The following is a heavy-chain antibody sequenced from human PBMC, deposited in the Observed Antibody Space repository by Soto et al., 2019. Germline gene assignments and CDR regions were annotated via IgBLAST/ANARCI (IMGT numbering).Heavy chain of an antibody. D-gene: IGHD5-12*01. V-gene: IGHV4-59*01. CDR1: GGSISSYY. J-gene: IGHJ4*02. Sequence: SETLSLTCTVSGGSISSYYWSWIRQPPGKGLEWIGYIYYSGSTNYNPSLKSRVTISVDTSKNQFSLKLSSVTAADTAVYYCARGSLLEMATIVYYFDYWGQGTLVTVSS. CDR3: ARGSLLEMATIVYYFDY. CDR2: IYYSGST.